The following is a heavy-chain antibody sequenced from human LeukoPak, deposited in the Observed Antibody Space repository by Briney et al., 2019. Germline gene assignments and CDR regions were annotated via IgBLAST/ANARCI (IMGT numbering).Heavy chain of an antibody. CDR1: GGSISTYY. D-gene: IGHD5-18*01. CDR3: ARGRSYGFDFDS. V-gene: IGHV4-59*01. J-gene: IGHJ4*02. CDR2: KYYSGST. Sequence: SETLSLTCTVSGGSISTYYWSWIRQPPGKGLEWIGYKYYSGSTRYNSSLRSRLTISLDSSKNQFSLRLTSVTAADTAVYYCARGRSYGFDFDSWGPGTLVIVSS.